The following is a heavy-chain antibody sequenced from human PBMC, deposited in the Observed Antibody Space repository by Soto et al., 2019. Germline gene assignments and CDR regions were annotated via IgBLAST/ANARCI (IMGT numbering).Heavy chain of an antibody. D-gene: IGHD6-6*01. J-gene: IGHJ6*02. CDR2: IYPGDSDT. V-gene: IGHV5-51*01. Sequence: PGESLKIACKGSGYSFTSYWIGWVRQMPGKGLEWMGIIYPGDSDTRYSPSFQGQVTISADKSISTAYLQWSSLKASDTAMYYGARLAQQLVSYNGMDVWGQGTTVTVSS. CDR3: ARLAQQLVSYNGMDV. CDR1: GYSFTSYW.